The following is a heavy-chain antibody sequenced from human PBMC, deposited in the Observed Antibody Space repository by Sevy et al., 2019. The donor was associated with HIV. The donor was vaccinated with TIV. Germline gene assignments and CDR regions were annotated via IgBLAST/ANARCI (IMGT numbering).Heavy chain of an antibody. CDR1: GDSVSTSSAT. V-gene: IGHV6-1*01. CDR2: TYYRSKGYS. D-gene: IGHD1-7*01. CDR3: ARGDELNSYYYGMDV. J-gene: IGHJ6*02. Sequence: SQTLSLTCAISGDSVSTSSATWNWFRQSPSRGLEWLGRTYYRSKGYSDYEVSVKGRVTINPDTSKNQFSLHLESVTPEDTAVYFCARGDELNSYYYGMDVWGQGTTVTVSS.